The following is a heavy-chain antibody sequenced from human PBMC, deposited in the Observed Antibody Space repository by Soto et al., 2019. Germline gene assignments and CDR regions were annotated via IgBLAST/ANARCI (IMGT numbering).Heavy chain of an antibody. V-gene: IGHV3-23*01. Sequence: GGSLRLSCAASGFTFGTYGMGWVRQAPGKGLEWVSTITGGNTYYAASVKGRFTISRDNYKNTLYLQMSSLRAEDTALYYCAKDKERGGYDSDFDSWGHGTLVTVSS. CDR2: ITGGNT. CDR3: AKDKERGGYDSDFDS. D-gene: IGHD3-3*01. J-gene: IGHJ4*01. CDR1: GFTFGTYG.